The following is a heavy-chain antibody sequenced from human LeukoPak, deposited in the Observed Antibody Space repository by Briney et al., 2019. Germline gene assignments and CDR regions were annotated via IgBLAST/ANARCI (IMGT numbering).Heavy chain of an antibody. Sequence: SETLSLTCTVSGGSISSGSYYWSWIRQPAGKGLEWIGRIYTSGSTNYNPSLKSRVTISVDTSKNQFSLKLSSVTAADTAVYYCARDASSFTIFGVVISNWFDPWGQGTLVTVSS. CDR1: GGSISSGSYY. V-gene: IGHV4-61*02. CDR2: IYTSGST. J-gene: IGHJ5*02. CDR3: ARDASSFTIFGVVISNWFDP. D-gene: IGHD3-3*01.